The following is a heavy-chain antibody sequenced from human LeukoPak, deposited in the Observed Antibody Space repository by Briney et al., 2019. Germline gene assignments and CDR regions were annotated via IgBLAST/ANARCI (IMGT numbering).Heavy chain of an antibody. J-gene: IGHJ4*02. CDR2: ISGDGGST. V-gene: IGHV3-43*02. Sequence: GGSLRLSCAASGFTFDDYAMHWVRQAPGKGLEWVSLISGDGGSTSYSDSVKGRFTISRDNSKNSLFLQMNSLRTEDTALYYCAKDTYYDNSGYDSYFDYWGQGTLDTVSS. CDR1: GFTFDDYA. CDR3: AKDTYYDNSGYDSYFDY. D-gene: IGHD3-22*01.